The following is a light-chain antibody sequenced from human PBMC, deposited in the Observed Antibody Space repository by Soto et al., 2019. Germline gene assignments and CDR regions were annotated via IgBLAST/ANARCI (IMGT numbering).Light chain of an antibody. Sequence: EIIIMQPAVPRCASRTERAXXSCRASQSVSSNLAWYQQKPGQPNRLIIYGASKRATGITDRFSGSGSGTDFTLTISRLEPEDFAVYYCQQYGTSSLTFGGGTKLDI. CDR1: QSVSSN. V-gene: IGKV3-20*01. J-gene: IGKJ4*01. CDR3: QQYGTSSLT. CDR2: GAS.